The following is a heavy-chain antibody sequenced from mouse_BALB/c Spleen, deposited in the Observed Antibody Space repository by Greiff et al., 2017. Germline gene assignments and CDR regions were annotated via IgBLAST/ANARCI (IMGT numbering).Heavy chain of an antibody. D-gene: IGHD1-1*01. V-gene: IGHV3-8*02. CDR2: ISYSGST. CDR3: ARSPYGSGYWYFDV. J-gene: IGHJ1*01. Sequence: LQESGPSLVKPSQTLSLTCSVTGDSITSGYWNWIRKFPGNKLEYMGYISYSGSTYYNPSLKSRISITRDTSKNQYYLQLNSVTTEDTATYYCARSPYGSGYWYFDVWGAGTTVTVSS. CDR1: GDSITSGY.